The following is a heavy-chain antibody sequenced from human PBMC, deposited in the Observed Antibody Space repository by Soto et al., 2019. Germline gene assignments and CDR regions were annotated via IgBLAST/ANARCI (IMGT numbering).Heavy chain of an antibody. CDR3: AKAHHSGYCFDY. V-gene: IGHV3-9*01. CDR2: FDWNSGSK. Sequence: EVQLVESGGDLVQPGRSLRLSCAASGFTFDDYAMHWVRQAPGKGLEWVSGFDWNSGSKGYADSVKGRFTVSRDNAKNSLYLQMNSLRAEDTALYYCAKAHHSGYCFDYWGQGTLVTVSS. J-gene: IGHJ4*02. D-gene: IGHD5-12*01. CDR1: GFTFDDYA.